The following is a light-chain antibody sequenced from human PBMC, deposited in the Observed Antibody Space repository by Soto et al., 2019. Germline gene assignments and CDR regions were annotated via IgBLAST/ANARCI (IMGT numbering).Light chain of an antibody. Sequence: DLQMTQSPSTLSASVGDRVTITCRASQSISNWLAWYQQKPGKAPKLLIYKASTLESGVPSRFSGTGSGTEFTLTISSLQPDDFATYYCHQFSFSHTFGGGTKVEIK. CDR3: HQFSFSHT. CDR2: KAS. J-gene: IGKJ4*01. V-gene: IGKV1-5*03. CDR1: QSISNW.